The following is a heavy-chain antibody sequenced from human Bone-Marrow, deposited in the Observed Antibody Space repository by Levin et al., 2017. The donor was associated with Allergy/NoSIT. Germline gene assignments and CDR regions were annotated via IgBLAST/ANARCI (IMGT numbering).Heavy chain of an antibody. J-gene: IGHJ4*02. CDR1: GGSFSNYS. V-gene: IGHV4-34*01. CDR3: ARGLQSFDYVWGM. Sequence: ASQTLSLTCAVYGGSFSNYSWTWIRQPPGKGLEWIGEIIHSGSTNYNPSLESRVTISIDTSKNQFSLKLSSVTAADTAVYYCARGLQSFDYVWGMWGQGTLVTVSS. D-gene: IGHD3-16*01. CDR2: IIHSGST.